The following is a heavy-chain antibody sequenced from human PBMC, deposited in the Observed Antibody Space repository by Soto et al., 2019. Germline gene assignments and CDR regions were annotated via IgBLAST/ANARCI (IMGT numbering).Heavy chain of an antibody. D-gene: IGHD6-19*01. CDR1: GFSLSTSGVG. V-gene: IGHV2-5*02. CDR2: IYWDDDK. J-gene: IGHJ4*02. Sequence: QITLKESGPTLVKPTQTLTLTCTFSGFSLSTSGVGVGWIRQPPGKALEWLALIYWDDDKRYSPSLKSRLTITKETSKNQVVLTMTNMDPVDTATYHCAHSSSGWTHFDYWGQGTLVTVSS. CDR3: AHSSSGWTHFDY.